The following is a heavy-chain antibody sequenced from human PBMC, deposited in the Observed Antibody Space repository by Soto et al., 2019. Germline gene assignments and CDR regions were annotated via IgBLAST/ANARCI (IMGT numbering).Heavy chain of an antibody. J-gene: IGHJ4*02. CDR3: AKASFDWNYARGHYFDH. D-gene: IGHD1-7*01. Sequence: EVQLLESGGGLVQPGGSLRLSCEASGFSFSSYAMSWVRQTPGKGLEWVSTISGLGGSTKYAHSVKGRFIISRDNSKSRLNVQVNSLRAGDTAVYFCAKASFDWNYARGHYFDHWGQGTLVAGSS. V-gene: IGHV3-23*01. CDR1: GFSFSSYA. CDR2: ISGLGGST.